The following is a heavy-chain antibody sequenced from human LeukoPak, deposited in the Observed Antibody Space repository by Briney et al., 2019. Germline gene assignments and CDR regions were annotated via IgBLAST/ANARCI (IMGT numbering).Heavy chain of an antibody. CDR2: IIPIFGTA. CDR1: GGTFSSYA. D-gene: IGHD6-13*01. CDR3: ARDAVYSSTLSWFDP. J-gene: IGHJ5*02. V-gene: IGHV1-69*06. Sequence: ASVKVSCKASGGTFSSYAISWVRQAPGQGLEWMGGIIPIFGTANYAQKFQGRVTITAEKSTSTAYMELSSLRSDDTAVYFCARDAVYSSTLSWFDPWGQGTLVTVSS.